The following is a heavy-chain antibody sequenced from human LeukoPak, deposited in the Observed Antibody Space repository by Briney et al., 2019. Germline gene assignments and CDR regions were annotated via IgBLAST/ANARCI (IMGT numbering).Heavy chain of an antibody. J-gene: IGHJ6*02. V-gene: IGHV3-13*01. D-gene: IGHD2-2*01. Sequence: GGALRLSCVASGFSISTYDMFWVRQPTGKGLEWVSVIGTAGDTYYPDSVKDRFTISRDNVRNSLYLQMINPRAGDTAIYYCARAGKEYQFHGMDVWGQGSTVTVSS. CDR1: GFSISTYD. CDR2: IGTAGDT. CDR3: ARAGKEYQFHGMDV.